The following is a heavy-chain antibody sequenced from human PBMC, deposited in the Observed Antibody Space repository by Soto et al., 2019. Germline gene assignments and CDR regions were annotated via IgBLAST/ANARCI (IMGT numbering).Heavy chain of an antibody. CDR3: AREYYYDSSGYRYFDY. D-gene: IGHD3-22*01. V-gene: IGHV4-31*03. Sequence: QVQLQESGPGLVKPSQTLSLTCTVSGGSISSGGYYWSWIRQHPGKGLEWIGYIYYSGSTYYNPSLKSRVTISVDTSKNLCSLKPSSVTAADTAVYYCAREYYYDSSGYRYFDYWGQGTLVTVSS. CDR2: IYYSGST. J-gene: IGHJ4*02. CDR1: GGSISSGGYY.